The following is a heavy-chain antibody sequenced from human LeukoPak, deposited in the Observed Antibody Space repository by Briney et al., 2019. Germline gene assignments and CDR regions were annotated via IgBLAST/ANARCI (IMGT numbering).Heavy chain of an antibody. CDR3: ARDAGSGWYYYYYGMDV. CDR1: GYTFTSYY. Sequence: ASVNVSFKASGYTFTSYYMHSVRQAPGQEREWMGIINPSGGSTSYAQKFQGRVTMTRDTSTSTVYMELSSLRTEDTAVYYCARDAGSGWYYYYYGMDVWGQGTTVTVSS. CDR2: INPSGGST. V-gene: IGHV1-46*01. J-gene: IGHJ6*02. D-gene: IGHD6-19*01.